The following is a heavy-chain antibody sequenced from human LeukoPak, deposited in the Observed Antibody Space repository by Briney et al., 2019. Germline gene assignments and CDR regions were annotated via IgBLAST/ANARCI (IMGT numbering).Heavy chain of an antibody. V-gene: IGHV3-23*01. CDR2: ISGSGGST. CDR3: AKDRSHFGVVPSDY. CDR1: GFTFSSYA. D-gene: IGHD3-3*01. J-gene: IGHJ4*02. Sequence: GGSLRLSCAASGFTFSSYAMSWVRQAPGKGLEWVSAISGSGGSTYYADSVKGRFTISRDNSKNTLYLQMNSLRAEDPAVYYCAKDRSHFGVVPSDYWGQGTLVTVSS.